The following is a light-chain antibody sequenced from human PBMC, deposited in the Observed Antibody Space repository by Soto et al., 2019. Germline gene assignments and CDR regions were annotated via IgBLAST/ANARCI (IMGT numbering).Light chain of an antibody. J-gene: IGKJ2*01. CDR2: GAS. V-gene: IGKV3-20*01. CDR3: QQYGSSPGYT. CDR1: QSVSSSY. Sequence: EIVLTQSPGTLSLSPGERATLSCRASQSVSSSYLAWYQHKPGQAPRLLMYGASSRATGIPDRFSGSGSGTDFTLTISRLEPEDFAVYYCQQYGSSPGYTFGQGTKLEIK.